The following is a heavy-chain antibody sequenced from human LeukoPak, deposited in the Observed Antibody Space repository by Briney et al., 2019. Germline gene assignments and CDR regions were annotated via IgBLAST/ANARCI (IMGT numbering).Heavy chain of an antibody. Sequence: SETLTLTCTVSGGSISSSSYYWGWIRQPPGKGLEWIGSIYYSGSTYYNPSLKSRVTISVDTSKNQFSLKLSSVTAADTAVYYCAGGGYYPSFDYWGQGNLVTVSS. CDR3: AGGGYYPSFDY. CDR2: IYYSGST. J-gene: IGHJ4*02. V-gene: IGHV4-39*01. D-gene: IGHD3-22*01. CDR1: GGSISSSSYY.